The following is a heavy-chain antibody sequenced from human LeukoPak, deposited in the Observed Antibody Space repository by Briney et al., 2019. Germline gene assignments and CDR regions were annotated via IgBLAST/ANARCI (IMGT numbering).Heavy chain of an antibody. V-gene: IGHV1-69*05. CDR1: GGTFSSYA. Sequence: SVKVSCKASGGTFSSYAISWVRQAPGQELEWMGGIIPIFGTANYAQKFQGRVTITTDESTSTAYMELSSLRSEDTAVYYCASITNWNDGGLWGQGTLVTVSS. D-gene: IGHD1-1*01. J-gene: IGHJ4*02. CDR3: ASITNWNDGGL. CDR2: IIPIFGTA.